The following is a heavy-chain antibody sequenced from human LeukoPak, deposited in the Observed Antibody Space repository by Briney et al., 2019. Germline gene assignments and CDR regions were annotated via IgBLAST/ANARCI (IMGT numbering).Heavy chain of an antibody. CDR1: GGSISSSSYY. Sequence: SETLSLTCTVSGGSISSSSYYWGWIRQPPGKGLEWIGSIYYSGSTNYNPSLKSRVTISVDTSKNQFSLKLSSVTAADTAVYYCARVGSGHVGAYYFDYWGQGTLVTVSS. D-gene: IGHD1-26*01. CDR3: ARVGSGHVGAYYFDY. V-gene: IGHV4-39*07. CDR2: IYYSGST. J-gene: IGHJ4*02.